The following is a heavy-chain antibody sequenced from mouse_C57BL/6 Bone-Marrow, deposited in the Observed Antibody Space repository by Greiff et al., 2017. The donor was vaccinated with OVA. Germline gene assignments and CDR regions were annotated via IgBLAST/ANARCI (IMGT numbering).Heavy chain of an antibody. V-gene: IGHV2-2*01. CDR2: IWSGGST. D-gene: IGHD1-1*01. CDR3: ARAVTVVATDYAMDY. CDR1: GFSLTSYG. J-gene: IGHJ4*01. Sequence: VQLQESGPGLVQPSQSLSITCTVSGFSLTSYGVHWVRPSPGKGLEWLGVIWSGGSTDYNAAFISRLSISKDNSKSQVFFKMNSLQADDTAIYYCARAVTVVATDYAMDYWGQGTSVTVSS.